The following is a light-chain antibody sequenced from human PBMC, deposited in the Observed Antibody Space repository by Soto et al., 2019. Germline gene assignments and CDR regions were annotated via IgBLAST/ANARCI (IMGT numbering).Light chain of an antibody. CDR1: QSIRSS. CDR2: LAS. Sequence: IQLTQSPSSLSASVGDSVTITCRASQSIRSSMSWYQQKSGKAPKLLIYLASNLQSGVPSRFSGSGSGTDFTLTISSLQPEDFGTYYCQHRPTFGGGTKVEIK. V-gene: IGKV1-39*01. CDR3: QHRPT. J-gene: IGKJ4*01.